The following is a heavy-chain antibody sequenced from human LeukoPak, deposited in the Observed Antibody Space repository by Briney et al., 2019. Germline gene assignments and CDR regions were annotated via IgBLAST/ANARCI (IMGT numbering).Heavy chain of an antibody. Sequence: HAGGSLRLSCAASGFTFSSYWMHWVRQAPGKGLVWVSRINSDGSSTSYADSVKGRFTISRDNAKNSLFLQMSSLRVEDTAIYYCARDYVWGSSESDYWGQGTLVTVSS. CDR2: INSDGSST. CDR1: GFTFSSYW. D-gene: IGHD7-27*01. V-gene: IGHV3-74*01. CDR3: ARDYVWGSSESDY. J-gene: IGHJ4*02.